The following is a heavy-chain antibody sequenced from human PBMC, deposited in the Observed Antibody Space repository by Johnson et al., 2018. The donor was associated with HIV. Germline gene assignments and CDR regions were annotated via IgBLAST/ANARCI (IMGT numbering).Heavy chain of an antibody. V-gene: IGHV3-66*02. CDR1: GFTFSNSA. D-gene: IGHD2-15*01. CDR2: IYSGAST. J-gene: IGHJ3*02. Sequence: VQLVESGGGLVKPGGSLRLSCAASGFTFSNSAMSWVRQAPGKGLEWVSVIYSGASTYYADSVKGRFTISRDNSKNTLYMQMNSLRADDTAVYYCASGRVGGNDAFDIWGQGTMVTVSS. CDR3: ASGRVGGNDAFDI.